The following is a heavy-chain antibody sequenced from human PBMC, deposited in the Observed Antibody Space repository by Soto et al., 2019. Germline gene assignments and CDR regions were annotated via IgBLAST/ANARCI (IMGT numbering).Heavy chain of an antibody. CDR1: GGTFSSYA. Sequence: SVKVSCKASGGTFSSYAISWVRQAPGQGLEWMGGIIPIFGTANYAQKFQGRVTITADKSTSTAYMELSSLRSEDTAVYYCARRGCSSTSCYYNWFDPWGQGTLVTVSS. D-gene: IGHD2-2*01. CDR3: ARRGCSSTSCYYNWFDP. V-gene: IGHV1-69*06. CDR2: IIPIFGTA. J-gene: IGHJ5*02.